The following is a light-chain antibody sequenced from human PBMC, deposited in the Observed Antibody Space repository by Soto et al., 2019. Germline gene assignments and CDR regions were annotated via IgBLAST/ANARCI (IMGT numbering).Light chain of an antibody. CDR2: WAS. J-gene: IGKJ4*01. V-gene: IGKV4-1*01. CDR3: QQYYSTPDT. CDR1: QNVFYNSDNKNY. Sequence: DIVMTQSPDSLAVSLGERATINCKSSQNVFYNSDNKNYLAWYQQKPRQPPKLLIYWASTRESGVPDRFSGSASGTDFTLTISSLQAEDVAVYYCQQYYSTPDTFGGGTKVEIK.